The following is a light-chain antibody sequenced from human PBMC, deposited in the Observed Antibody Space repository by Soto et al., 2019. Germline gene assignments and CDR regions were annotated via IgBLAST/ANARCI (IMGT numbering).Light chain of an antibody. CDR1: SSDVGGYNY. J-gene: IGLJ2*01. V-gene: IGLV2-8*01. Sequence: QSALTQPPSASGSPGQSVTISCSGTSSDVGGYNYVSWYQQHPGKAPKLMIYEVSKRPSGVPDRFSGSKSGNTASLTVSGLPAEDEADYCCSSYGGSTNLIFGGGTKLTVL. CDR2: EVS. CDR3: SSYGGSTNLI.